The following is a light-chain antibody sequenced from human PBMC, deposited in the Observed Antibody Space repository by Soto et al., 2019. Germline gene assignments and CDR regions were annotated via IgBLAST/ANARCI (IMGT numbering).Light chain of an antibody. J-gene: IGLJ2*01. CDR1: SSDVGGCNC. CDR3: SSYTSTTTSVV. CDR2: DVS. Sequence: QSVLTQPASVSGSPGQSITISCTGTSSDVGGCNCVSWYQQHPGKAPKLMIYDVSNRPSGVSDRFSGTKSGNMASLTISGLQAADEADFYCSSYTSTTTSVVFGGGTQLTVL. V-gene: IGLV2-14*03.